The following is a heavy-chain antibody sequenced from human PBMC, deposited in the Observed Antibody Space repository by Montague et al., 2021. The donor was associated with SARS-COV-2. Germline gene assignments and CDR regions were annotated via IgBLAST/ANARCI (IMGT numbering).Heavy chain of an antibody. D-gene: IGHD6-19*01. V-gene: IGHV4-39*07. J-gene: IGHJ4*02. CDR2: IYYSGST. CDR1: GDSISHSSYY. Sequence: SETLSLTCTVSGDSISHSSYYCGWIRPPPGKGLEWIGSIYYSGSTYYNPSLKSRVTISVDTSKNQVSLKLNSVTAADTAVYYCARVRQWLVPFDYWGQGTLVTVSS. CDR3: ARVRQWLVPFDY.